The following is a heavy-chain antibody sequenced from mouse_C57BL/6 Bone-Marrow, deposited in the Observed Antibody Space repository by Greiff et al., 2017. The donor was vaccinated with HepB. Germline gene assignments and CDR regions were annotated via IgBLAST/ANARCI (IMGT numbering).Heavy chain of an antibody. J-gene: IGHJ4*01. CDR2: IYPGNSDT. Sequence: VQLQQSGAELVKPGASVKMSCKTSGYTFTSYWMHWVKQRPGQGLEWIGAIYPGNSDTSYNQKFKGKAKLTAVTSASTAYMELSSLTNEDSAVYYCTRCPYGDGYALYAMDYWGQGTSVTVSS. CDR1: GYTFTSYW. D-gene: IGHD2-2*01. V-gene: IGHV1-5*01. CDR3: TRCPYGDGYALYAMDY.